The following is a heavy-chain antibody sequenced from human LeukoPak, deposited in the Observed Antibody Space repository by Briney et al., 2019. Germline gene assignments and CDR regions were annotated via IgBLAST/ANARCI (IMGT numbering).Heavy chain of an antibody. CDR2: IYWDDDK. J-gene: IGHJ4*02. D-gene: IGHD4-17*01. V-gene: IGHV2-5*02. CDR1: GFSLSTSGVG. Sequence: SGPTLVKPTQTLTLTCTFSGFSLSTSGVGVGWIRQPPGKALEWLALIYWDDDKRYSPSLKSRLTITKDTSKNQVVLTMTNMDPVDTATYYRAHSSATVTLRVTFFDYWGQGTLVTVSS. CDR3: AHSSATVTLRVTFFDY.